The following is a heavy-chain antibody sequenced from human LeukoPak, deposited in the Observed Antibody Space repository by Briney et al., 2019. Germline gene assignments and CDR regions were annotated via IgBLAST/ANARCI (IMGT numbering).Heavy chain of an antibody. CDR2: ISAYNGNT. Sequence: ASVNVSCKASGYTLTNYGISWVRQAPGQGLEWMGWISAYNGNTNYAQKLQGRVTITTDTSTSTAYMELRSLRSDDTAVYYCARGDDYGDYGPFDYWGQGTLVTVSS. J-gene: IGHJ4*02. D-gene: IGHD4-17*01. CDR1: GYTLTNYG. V-gene: IGHV1-18*01. CDR3: ARGDDYGDYGPFDY.